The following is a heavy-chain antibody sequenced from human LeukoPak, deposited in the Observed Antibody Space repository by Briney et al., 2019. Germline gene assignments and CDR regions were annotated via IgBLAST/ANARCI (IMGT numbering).Heavy chain of an antibody. Sequence: SQRVSLTCPISGYSVPTNNAHWHWIRQSPSRGLEWLGWSKYRTKWYHDYSVSVKSRITINPDSSKNQFSLQLNSVTAEDAAVYYCERDHGYYFDYWGQGTLVTVSS. J-gene: IGHJ4*02. V-gene: IGHV6-1*01. CDR3: ERDHGYYFDY. CDR1: GYSVPTNNAH. CDR2: SKYRTKWYH.